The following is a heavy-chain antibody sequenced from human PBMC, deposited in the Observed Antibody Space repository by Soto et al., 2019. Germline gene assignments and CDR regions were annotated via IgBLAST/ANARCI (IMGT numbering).Heavy chain of an antibody. V-gene: IGHV4-30-4*01. CDR3: ASFGVASMSWFDP. Sequence: QLQLQESGPGLVKPSQTLSLTCTVSGVSISSVDYYWTWIRQSPGKGLEWIGCIDYSGTTYYNPSLKSRVTISEDTSQNQFSLKLTSVAAADTAMYYCASFGVASMSWFDPWGQGTLVIVSS. CDR2: IDYSGTT. J-gene: IGHJ5*02. CDR1: GVSISSVDYY. D-gene: IGHD3-3*01.